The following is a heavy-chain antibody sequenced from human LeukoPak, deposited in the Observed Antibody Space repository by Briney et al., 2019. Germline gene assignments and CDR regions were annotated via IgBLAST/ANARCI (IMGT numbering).Heavy chain of an antibody. Sequence: GGSLRLSCAASGFTFSTYGMHWVRQAPGKGLEWVAVISYDGSNKYYADSVKGRLTISRDNSKNTLYLQMSSLRAEDTAVYYCVKDLSGTYSFDYWGQGTLVTVSS. J-gene: IGHJ4*02. CDR2: ISYDGSNK. CDR1: GFTFSTYG. D-gene: IGHD1-26*01. V-gene: IGHV3-30*18. CDR3: VKDLSGTYSFDY.